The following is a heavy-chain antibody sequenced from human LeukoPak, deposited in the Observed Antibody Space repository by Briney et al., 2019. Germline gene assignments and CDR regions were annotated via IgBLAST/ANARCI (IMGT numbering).Heavy chain of an antibody. CDR3: ARDPQDHDAFDI. V-gene: IGHV3-7*01. CDR2: IKQDGSEK. CDR1: EFTFSSYW. D-gene: IGHD2-15*01. J-gene: IGHJ3*02. Sequence: GGSLRLSCAASEFTFSSYWMSWVRQAPGKGLEWVANIKQDGSEKYYVDSVKGRFTISRDNAKNSLYLQMNSLRAEDTAVYYCARDPQDHDAFDIWGQGTMVTVSS.